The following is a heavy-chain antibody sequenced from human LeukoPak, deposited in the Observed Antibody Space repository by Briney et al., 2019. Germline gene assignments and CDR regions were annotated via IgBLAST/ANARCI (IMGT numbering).Heavy chain of an antibody. J-gene: IGHJ4*02. CDR2: INPNSGGT. D-gene: IGHD2-2*01. CDR1: GYTFTGYY. V-gene: IGHV1-2*02. CDR3: ARVRFVPAAAIQLRANYFDY. Sequence: GASVKVSCKASGYTFTGYYMHWVRQAPGQGLEWMGWINPNSGGTNYAQKFQGRVTMTRDTSISTAYMELSRLRSDDTAVYYCARVRFVPAAAIQLRANYFDYWGQGTLVTVSS.